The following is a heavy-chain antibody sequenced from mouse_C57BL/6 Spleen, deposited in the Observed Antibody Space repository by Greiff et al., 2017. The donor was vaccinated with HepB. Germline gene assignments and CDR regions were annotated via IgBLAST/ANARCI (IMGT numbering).Heavy chain of an antibody. J-gene: IGHJ3*01. D-gene: IGHD2-4*01. CDR1: GYTFTDYY. CDR3: ARSTATGRLRRFAY. CDR2: INPNNGGT. V-gene: IGHV1-26*01. Sequence: EVQLQQSGPELVKPGASVKISCKASGYTFTDYYMNWVKQSHGKSLEWIGDINPNNGGTSYNQKFKGKATLTVDKSSSTAYMELRSLTSEDSAVYYCARSTATGRLRRFAYWGQGTLVTVSA.